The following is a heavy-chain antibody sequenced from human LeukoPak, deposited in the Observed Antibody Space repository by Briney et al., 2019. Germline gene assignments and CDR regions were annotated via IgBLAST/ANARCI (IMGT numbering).Heavy chain of an antibody. J-gene: IGHJ4*02. CDR2: INHSGST. CDR1: GGSFSGYY. D-gene: IGHD1-26*01. Sequence: SETLSLTCAVYGGSFSGYYWSWIRQPPGKGLEWIGEINHSGSTNYNPSLKSRVTISVDTSKNQFSLKLSSVTAADTAVYYCAGSIVGASRVDYWGQGTLVTVSS. V-gene: IGHV4-34*01. CDR3: AGSIVGASRVDY.